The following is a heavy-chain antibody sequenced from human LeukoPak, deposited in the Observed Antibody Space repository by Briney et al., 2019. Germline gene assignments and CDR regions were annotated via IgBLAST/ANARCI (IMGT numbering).Heavy chain of an antibody. CDR1: GFTFSSYG. V-gene: IGHV3-33*01. D-gene: IGHD1-14*01. CDR3: ARAVTGYYYYYMNV. CDR2: IWYDGSNK. Sequence: GGSLRLSCAASGFTFSSYGMHWVRQAPGKGLEWVAVIWYDGSNKYYADSVKGRFTISRDNSKNTLYLQMNSLRAEDTAVYYCARAVTGYYYYYMNVWGKGTTVTVSS. J-gene: IGHJ6*03.